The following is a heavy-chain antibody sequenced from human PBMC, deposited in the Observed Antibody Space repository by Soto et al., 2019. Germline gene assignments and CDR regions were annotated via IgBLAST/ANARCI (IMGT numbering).Heavy chain of an antibody. Sequence: PGGSMRIACAASGFTFCSYAISCVRLAPVKGLEWVSVAGPSGSSTFYADSVRGRFTISGDNVENTLYLQMNSLRVADTALYFCARTYYYDSTGYYRTFDYWGQGTLVTVSS. V-gene: IGHV3-23*01. CDR1: GFTFCSYA. CDR2: AGPSGSST. J-gene: IGHJ4*02. CDR3: ARTYYYDSTGYYRTFDY. D-gene: IGHD3-22*01.